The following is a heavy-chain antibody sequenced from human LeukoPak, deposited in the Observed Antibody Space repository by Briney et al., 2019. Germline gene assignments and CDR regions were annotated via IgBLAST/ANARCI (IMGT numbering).Heavy chain of an antibody. CDR2: IIPIFGTA. Sequence: ASVKVSCKASGYTFTSYGISWVRQAPGQGLEWMGGIIPIFGTANYAQKFQGRVTITADESTSTAYMELSSLRSEDTAVYYCARAGYSSGWTGWFDPWGQGTLVTVSS. V-gene: IGHV1-69*13. CDR3: ARAGYSSGWTGWFDP. J-gene: IGHJ5*02. CDR1: GYTFTSYG. D-gene: IGHD6-19*01.